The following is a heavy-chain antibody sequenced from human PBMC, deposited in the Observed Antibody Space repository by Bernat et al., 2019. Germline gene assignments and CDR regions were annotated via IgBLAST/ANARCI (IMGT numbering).Heavy chain of an antibody. CDR3: EREPAFSFTITP. D-gene: IGHD2-2*01. Sequence: EVQLVESGGGLVQPGGSLRLSCAASGFTFSSYGMHWVRQAPGKGLVWVSRINSDGSSTCYADSVKGRFTISRDNAKNTLYLQMNSLRADDTAVYYYEREPAFSFTITPWGQGTMVTVSS. V-gene: IGHV3-74*01. J-gene: IGHJ5*02. CDR2: INSDGSST. CDR1: GFTFSSYG.